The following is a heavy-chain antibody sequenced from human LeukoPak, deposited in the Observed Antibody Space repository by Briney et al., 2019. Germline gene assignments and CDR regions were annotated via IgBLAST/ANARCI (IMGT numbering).Heavy chain of an antibody. J-gene: IGHJ4*02. Sequence: PGGSLRLSCAASGFTFSSHVMTWVRQAPGKGLECVSAISDSGGTTYYADSVKGRFTISRDNSKNTPYLQMNSLRAEDTAVYYCVKKTSFCGDCYPYYFDSWGQGTLVTVSS. CDR1: GFTFSSHV. CDR2: ISDSGGTT. V-gene: IGHV3-23*01. CDR3: VKKTSFCGDCYPYYFDS. D-gene: IGHD2-21*02.